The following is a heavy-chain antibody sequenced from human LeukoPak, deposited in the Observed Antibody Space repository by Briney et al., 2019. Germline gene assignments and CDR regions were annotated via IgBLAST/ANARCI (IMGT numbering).Heavy chain of an antibody. CDR3: ARRQVGAPGP. CDR2: INPNSGGT. D-gene: IGHD1-26*01. Sequence: ASVKVSCKASGGTFSIYAISWVRQAPGQGLEWMGWINPNSGGTNYAQKFQGRVTMTRDTSISTAYMELSRLRSDDTAVYYCARRQVGAPGPWGQGTLVTVSS. J-gene: IGHJ4*02. V-gene: IGHV1-2*02. CDR1: GGTFSIYA.